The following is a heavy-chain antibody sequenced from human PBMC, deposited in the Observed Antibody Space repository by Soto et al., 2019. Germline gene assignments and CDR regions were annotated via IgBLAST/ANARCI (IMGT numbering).Heavy chain of an antibody. CDR1: GFTFSDYY. CDR2: ISSSGSTI. D-gene: IGHD6-19*01. J-gene: IGHJ4*02. Sequence: PGGSLGLSCAASGFTFSDYYMSWIRQAPGKGLEWVSYISSSGSTIYYADSVKGRFTISRDNAKNSLYLQMNSLRAEDTAVYYCARANDEPGGYSSCWYLDYWGQGTLATVSA. V-gene: IGHV3-11*01. CDR3: ARANDEPGGYSSCWYLDY.